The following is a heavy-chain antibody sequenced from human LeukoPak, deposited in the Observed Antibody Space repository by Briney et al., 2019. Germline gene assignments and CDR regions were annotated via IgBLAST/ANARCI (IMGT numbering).Heavy chain of an antibody. J-gene: IGHJ4*02. Sequence: GASVKVSCKASGGTFSSYAVSWVRQAPGQGLEWMGWINAGNGNTKYSQKFQGRVTITRDTSASTAYMELSSLRSEDTAVYYCARSAFPPLKTTTQPGPWLDWGQGTLVTVSS. V-gene: IGHV1-3*01. CDR1: GGTFSSYA. D-gene: IGHD1-1*01. CDR3: ARSAFPPLKTTTQPGPWLD. CDR2: INAGNGNT.